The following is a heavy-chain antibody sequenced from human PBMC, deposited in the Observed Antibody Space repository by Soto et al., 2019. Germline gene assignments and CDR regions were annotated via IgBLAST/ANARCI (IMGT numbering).Heavy chain of an antibody. CDR2: ISGSGGST. J-gene: IGHJ6*02. D-gene: IGHD3-9*01. CDR1: GFSFWSYA. CDR3: AKSWLMWPLDV. Sequence: GGSLGLACAASGFSFWSYAMGWARQAPGKGLEWVSAISGSGGSTYYADSVKGRFTISRDNSKNTLYLQMNSLRAEDTAVYYCAKSWLMWPLDVWGQGTTVTVS. V-gene: IGHV3-23*01.